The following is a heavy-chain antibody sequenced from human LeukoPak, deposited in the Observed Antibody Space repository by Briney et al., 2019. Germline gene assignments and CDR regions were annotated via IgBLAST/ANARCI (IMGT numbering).Heavy chain of an antibody. D-gene: IGHD3-10*01. J-gene: IGHJ4*02. CDR1: GFTFSSFP. CDR3: AKHFYDSGSYYNVDS. V-gene: IGHV3-23*01. CDR2: ISGSGGNT. Sequence: GGSLRLSCAASGFTFSSFPMSWVRQAPGKGLEWVSSISGSGGNTYYAASVEGRFTISRDYSKDTLSLQMNSLRADDTAVYYCAKHFYDSGSYYNVDSWGQGTLVTVSS.